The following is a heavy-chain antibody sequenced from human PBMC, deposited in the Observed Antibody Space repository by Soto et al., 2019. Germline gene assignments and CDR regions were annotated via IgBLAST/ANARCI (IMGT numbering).Heavy chain of an antibody. CDR1: GGSISSYY. Sequence: SETLSLTCTVSGGSISSYYWSWIRQPPGKGLEWIGYISYSGSTNYNPSLKSRVTISVDTSKNQFSLKLSSVTAADTAVYYCASSSPHYDFWSGYSFWDAFDIWGQGTMVTVSS. J-gene: IGHJ3*02. D-gene: IGHD3-3*01. CDR3: ASSSPHYDFWSGYSFWDAFDI. CDR2: ISYSGST. V-gene: IGHV4-59*01.